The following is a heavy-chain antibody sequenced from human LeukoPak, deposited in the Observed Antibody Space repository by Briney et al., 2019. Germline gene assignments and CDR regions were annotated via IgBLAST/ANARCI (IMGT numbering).Heavy chain of an antibody. CDR2: ISAYNGNT. V-gene: IGHV1-18*01. J-gene: IGHJ5*02. Sequence: GGSVKVSCKASGYTFTSYGISWVRQAPGQGLEWMGWISAYNGNTNYAQKLQGRVTMTTDTSTSTAYMELRSLRSDDTAVYYCARATDYYDSSGYPFDPWGQGTLVTVSS. CDR3: ARATDYYDSSGYPFDP. D-gene: IGHD3-22*01. CDR1: GYTFTSYG.